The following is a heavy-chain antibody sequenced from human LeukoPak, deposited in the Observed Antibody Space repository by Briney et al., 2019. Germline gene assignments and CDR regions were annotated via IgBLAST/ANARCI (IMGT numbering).Heavy chain of an antibody. CDR1: GGTFSSYA. J-gene: IGHJ3*02. D-gene: IGHD3-22*01. CDR2: IIPILGIA. Sequence: EASVKVSCKASGGTFSSYAISWVRQAPGQGLEWMGRIIPILGIANYAQKFQGRVTITADKSTSTAYMELSSLRSEDTAVYYCARAITMIVVAHDAFDIWGQGTMVTVSS. CDR3: ARAITMIVVAHDAFDI. V-gene: IGHV1-69*04.